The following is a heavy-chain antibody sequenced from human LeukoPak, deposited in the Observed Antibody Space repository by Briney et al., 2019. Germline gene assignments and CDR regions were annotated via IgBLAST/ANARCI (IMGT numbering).Heavy chain of an antibody. CDR2: IYYSGST. J-gene: IGHJ4*02. V-gene: IGHV4-39*07. Sequence: PSETLSLTCTVSGGSISSSSYYWGWICQPPGKGLEWIGSIYYSGSTYYNPSLKSRVTISVDTSKNQFSLKLSSVTAADTAVYYCARHPGYSYAYVDYWGQGTLVTVSS. D-gene: IGHD5-18*01. CDR1: GGSISSSSYY. CDR3: ARHPGYSYAYVDY.